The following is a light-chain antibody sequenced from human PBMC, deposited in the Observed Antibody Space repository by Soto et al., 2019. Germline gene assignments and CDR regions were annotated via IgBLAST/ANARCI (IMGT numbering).Light chain of an antibody. CDR2: GNS. V-gene: IGLV1-40*01. Sequence: QSVLTQPPSVSGAPGQRVTISCTGTSSNIGAGYDVHWYQQLPGTAPKLLIYGNSNRPSGVPDRFSGSKSGTSASLAITGLQDEDDADYYCQSYDSSLSGWVFGGGTKLTDL. CDR1: SSNIGAGYD. CDR3: QSYDSSLSGWV. J-gene: IGLJ3*02.